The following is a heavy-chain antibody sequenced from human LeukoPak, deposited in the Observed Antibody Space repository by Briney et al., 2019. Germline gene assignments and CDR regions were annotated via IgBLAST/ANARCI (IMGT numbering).Heavy chain of an antibody. D-gene: IGHD1-26*01. J-gene: IGHJ4*02. CDR3: ARDIGGATYDY. CDR2: IKKDGSEK. Sequence: PGGSLRLSCVVSGFSFSNTWMSWVRQAPGKGLEWVANIKKDGSEKYYVDSVKGRFTISRDNAKNSLYLQMNSLRAEDTAVYYCARDIGGATYDYWGQGTLVTVSS. CDR1: GFSFSNTW. V-gene: IGHV3-7*03.